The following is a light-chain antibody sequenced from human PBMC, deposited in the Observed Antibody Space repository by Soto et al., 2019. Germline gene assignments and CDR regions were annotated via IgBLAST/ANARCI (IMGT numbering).Light chain of an antibody. Sequence: DIELTQSPSTLSGSVGDRVTIPCRASQTISSWLAWYQQKQGKAPKLLIYKASTLKSGVPSRFRGSGSGTECTLTLSRLQPDDFATYYCQHYNSYSEAFGQGTKVDIK. CDR3: QHYNSYSEA. V-gene: IGKV1-5*03. CDR1: QTISSW. CDR2: KAS. J-gene: IGKJ1*01.